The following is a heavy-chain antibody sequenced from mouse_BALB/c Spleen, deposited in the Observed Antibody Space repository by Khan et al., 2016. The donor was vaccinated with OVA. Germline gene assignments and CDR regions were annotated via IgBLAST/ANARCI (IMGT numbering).Heavy chain of an antibody. CDR1: GYTFTDFT. CDR3: TRGAGGSRFAY. V-gene: IGHV1S137*01. Sequence: QVQLKQSGAELVRPGVSVKISCKGSGYTFTDFTIHWVKQSHALSLEWIGVISTYYGDVTYNQKFKGKATMTVDKSSSTTYMELARLTSEDSAIDYCTRGAGGSRFAYCGQGTLVTVSA. J-gene: IGHJ3*01. CDR2: ISTYYGDV.